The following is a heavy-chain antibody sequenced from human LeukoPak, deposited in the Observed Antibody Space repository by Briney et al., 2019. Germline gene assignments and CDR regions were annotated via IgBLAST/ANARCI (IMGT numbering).Heavy chain of an antibody. D-gene: IGHD2-21*01. J-gene: IGHJ4*02. CDR2: IYHSGST. CDR1: GYSISSGYY. Sequence: PSETLSLTCTVSGYSISSGYYWGWIRQPPGKGLEWIGSIYHSGSTYYNPSLKSRVTISVDTSKNQFSLKLSSVTAADTAVYYCARDAVGGAGEGDYWGQGTLVTVSS. CDR3: ARDAVGGAGEGDY. V-gene: IGHV4-38-2*02.